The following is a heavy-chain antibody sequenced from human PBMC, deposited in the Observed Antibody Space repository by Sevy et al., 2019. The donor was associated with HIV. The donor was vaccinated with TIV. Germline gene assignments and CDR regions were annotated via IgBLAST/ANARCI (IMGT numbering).Heavy chain of an antibody. D-gene: IGHD2-15*01. CDR2: INPSGGST. Sequence: ASVKVSCKASGYTFTSYYMHWVRQAPGQGLEWMGIINPSGGSTSYAQKFQGRVTMTRDTSTSTVYMELSSLRSEDTAVYYCVRGIGYCSGGSCYDRSYDAFDIWGQGTMVTVSS. V-gene: IGHV1-46*01. CDR3: VRGIGYCSGGSCYDRSYDAFDI. CDR1: GYTFTSYY. J-gene: IGHJ3*02.